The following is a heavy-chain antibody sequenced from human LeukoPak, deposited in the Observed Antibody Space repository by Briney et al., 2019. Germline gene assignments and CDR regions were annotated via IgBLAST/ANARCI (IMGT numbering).Heavy chain of an antibody. CDR2: ISAYNGNT. CDR3: ARDRGQYQLLNYFDY. Sequence: ASVKVSCKASGYTFTSCGISWVRQAPGQGLEWMGWISAYNGNTNYAQKLQGRVTMTTDTSTSTAYMELRSLRSDDTAVYYCARDRGQYQLLNYFDYWGQGTLVTVSS. D-gene: IGHD2-2*01. CDR1: GYTFTSCG. J-gene: IGHJ4*02. V-gene: IGHV1-18*01.